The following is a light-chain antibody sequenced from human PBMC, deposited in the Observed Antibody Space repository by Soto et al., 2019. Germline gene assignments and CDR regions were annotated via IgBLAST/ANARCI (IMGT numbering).Light chain of an antibody. CDR2: DAS. CDR3: QQYDNYPLT. V-gene: IGKV1-5*01. J-gene: IGKJ4*01. Sequence: DIQMTQSPSTLSASVGDRVTITCRASQSVSTWLAWYQQRPGKPPKLPIYDASSLQSGVPSKFSGGGSGTEFTLTISSLQPDDFATYYCQQYDNYPLTFGGGAKVDIK. CDR1: QSVSTW.